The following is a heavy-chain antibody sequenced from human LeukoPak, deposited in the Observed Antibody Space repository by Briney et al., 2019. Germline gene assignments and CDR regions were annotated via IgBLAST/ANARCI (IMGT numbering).Heavy chain of an antibody. CDR1: GGSVSCGSYY. J-gene: IGHJ6*02. CDR2: IYYSGST. D-gene: IGHD3-22*01. V-gene: IGHV4-61*01. Sequence: SETLSLTCTVSGGSVSCGSYYWSWIRQPPGKGLEWIGYIYYSGSTNYNPSLKSRVTISVDTSKNQFSLKLSSVTAADTAVYYCVRAGSSGYSSYYYGMDVWGQGTTVTVSS. CDR3: VRAGSSGYSSYYYGMDV.